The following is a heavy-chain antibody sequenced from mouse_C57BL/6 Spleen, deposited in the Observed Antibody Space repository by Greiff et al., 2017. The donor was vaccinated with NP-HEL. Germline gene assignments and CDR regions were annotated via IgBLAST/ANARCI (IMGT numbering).Heavy chain of an antibody. CDR3: ARWETDQALYFDY. CDR2: IYPGDGDT. Sequence: VMLVESGPELVKPGASVKISCKASGYAFSSSWMNWVKQRPGKGLEWIGRIYPGDGDTNYNGKFKGKATLTADKSSSTAYMQRSSLTSEDSAVYFCARWETDQALYFDYWGQGTTLTVSS. CDR1: GYAFSSSW. J-gene: IGHJ2*01. V-gene: IGHV1-82*01. D-gene: IGHD3-2*02.